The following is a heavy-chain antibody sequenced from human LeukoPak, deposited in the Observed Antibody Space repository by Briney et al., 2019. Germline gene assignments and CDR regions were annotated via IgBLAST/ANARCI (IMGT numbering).Heavy chain of an antibody. V-gene: IGHV3-66*01. Sequence: PGGSLRLSCAASGFTVSSNYVCWVRQAPGKGLEWVSSIYRDGSTYYADSVKGRFTISRDNSKNTLNLQMNNLRVEDTAVYYCARVMTAITNWFDPWGQGTLVTVSS. CDR1: GFTVSSNY. CDR3: ARVMTAITNWFDP. J-gene: IGHJ5*02. CDR2: IYRDGST. D-gene: IGHD2-21*02.